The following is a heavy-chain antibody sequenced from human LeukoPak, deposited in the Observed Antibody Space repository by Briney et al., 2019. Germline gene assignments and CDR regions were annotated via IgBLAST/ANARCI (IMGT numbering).Heavy chain of an antibody. Sequence: ASVKVSCKASGYTFTGYYMHWVRQAPGQGLEWMGWINPNSGGTNYAQKFQGRVTITADKSTSTAYMELSSLRSEDTAVYYCAREPLRDYGGNTRGFDYWGQGTLVTVSS. D-gene: IGHD4-23*01. CDR3: AREPLRDYGGNTRGFDY. V-gene: IGHV1-2*02. CDR2: INPNSGGT. CDR1: GYTFTGYY. J-gene: IGHJ4*02.